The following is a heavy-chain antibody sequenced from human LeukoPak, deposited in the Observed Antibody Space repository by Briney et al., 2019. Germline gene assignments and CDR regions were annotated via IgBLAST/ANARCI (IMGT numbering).Heavy chain of an antibody. CDR2: ISGNGGST. CDR1: GFAFADFS. Sequence: PGGSLRLSCAASGFAFADFSINWVRQAPGRGLEWVSAISGNGGSTYYADSVKGRFTISRDNSKNTLYLQMNSLRAEDTAVYYCAKEDRGRIAASGYFDHWGQGTLVTVSS. J-gene: IGHJ4*02. D-gene: IGHD6-6*01. CDR3: AKEDRGRIAASGYFDH. V-gene: IGHV3-23*01.